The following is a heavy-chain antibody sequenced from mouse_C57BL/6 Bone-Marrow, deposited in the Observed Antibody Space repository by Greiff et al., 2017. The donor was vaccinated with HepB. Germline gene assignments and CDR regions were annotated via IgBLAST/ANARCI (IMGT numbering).Heavy chain of an antibody. CDR1: GYSFTDYN. CDR2: INPNYGTT. Sequence: EVQLQQSGPELVKPGASVKISCKASGYSFTDYNMNWVQQSTGKSLEWIGVINPNYGTTSYNQKFKGKSTLTVDQSSSTAYMQLNSLTSEDSAVYYCALYDYGSSSDYFDYWGQGTTLTVSS. D-gene: IGHD1-1*01. CDR3: ALYDYGSSSDYFDY. J-gene: IGHJ2*01. V-gene: IGHV1-39*01.